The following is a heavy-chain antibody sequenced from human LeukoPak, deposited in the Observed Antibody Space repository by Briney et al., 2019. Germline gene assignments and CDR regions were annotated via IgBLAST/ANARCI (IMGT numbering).Heavy chain of an antibody. Sequence: PGGSLRLSCVVFGFTFSRYAMSWVCQGPGKGLEWVSGIGASVDYTYYAYSVKGRFTISRDNSKNTLYLQMDSLRAEDTAIYYCTKGPLEVYGNSWRGDYWGQGTLVTVSS. D-gene: IGHD6-13*01. CDR1: GFTFSRYA. CDR2: IGASVDYT. CDR3: TKGPLEVYGNSWRGDY. J-gene: IGHJ4*02. V-gene: IGHV3-23*01.